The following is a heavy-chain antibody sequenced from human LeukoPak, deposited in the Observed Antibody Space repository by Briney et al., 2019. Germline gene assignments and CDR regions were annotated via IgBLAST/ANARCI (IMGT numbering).Heavy chain of an antibody. D-gene: IGHD3-16*02. V-gene: IGHV4-34*01. CDR2: INHSGST. Sequence: SETLSLTCAVYGGSFSGYYWSWIRQPPGQGLEWIGEINHSGSTNYNPSLKSRVTISVDTSKNQFSLKLSSETAADTAVYYCARGLGGVISFFDYWGQGTLVTVSS. CDR1: GGSFSGYY. J-gene: IGHJ4*02. CDR3: ARGLGGVISFFDY.